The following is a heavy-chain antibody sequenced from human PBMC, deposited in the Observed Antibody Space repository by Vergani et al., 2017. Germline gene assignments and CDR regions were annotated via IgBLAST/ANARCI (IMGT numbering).Heavy chain of an antibody. CDR1: GFTFDDYA. CDR2: ISWNSGST. D-gene: IGHD1-26*01. Sequence: EVQLVESGGGLVQPGRSLRLSCAASGFTFDDYAMHWVRQAPGKGLEWVSGISWNSGSTGYADSVKGRFTISRDNAKNSLYRQMNSLRAEDTALYYCAKDMGEFPLYYYVMDVCGQGTTVTVS. CDR3: AKDMGEFPLYYYVMDV. J-gene: IGHJ6*02. V-gene: IGHV3-9*01.